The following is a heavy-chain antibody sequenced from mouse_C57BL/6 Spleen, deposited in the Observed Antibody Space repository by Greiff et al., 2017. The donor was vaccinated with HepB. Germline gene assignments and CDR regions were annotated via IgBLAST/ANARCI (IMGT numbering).Heavy chain of an antibody. Sequence: EVKLEESGPGLVKPSQSLSLTCSVTGYSITSGYYWNWIRQFPGNKLEWMGYISYDGSNNYNPSLKNRISITRDTSKNQFFLKLNSVTTEDTATYYCASERDYYGSENFDYWGQGTTLTVSS. CDR3: ASERDYYGSENFDY. J-gene: IGHJ2*01. CDR1: GYSITSGYY. V-gene: IGHV3-6*01. CDR2: ISYDGSN. D-gene: IGHD1-1*01.